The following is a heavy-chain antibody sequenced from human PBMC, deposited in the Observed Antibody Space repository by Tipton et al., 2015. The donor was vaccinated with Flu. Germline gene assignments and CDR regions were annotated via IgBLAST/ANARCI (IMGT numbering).Heavy chain of an antibody. V-gene: IGHV4-4*07. D-gene: IGHD2-21*01. Sequence: LRLSCSVSGGSLTNYYWSWIRQTPQKGLEWIGRIYTSGSTNYNPSLKSRVTMSVDTSKNQFSLKLSSVTAADTAVYYCARAEGIDYYYYGMDVWGQGTTVTVSS. CDR3: ARAEGIDYYYYGMDV. CDR1: GGSLTNYY. CDR2: IYTSGST. J-gene: IGHJ6*02.